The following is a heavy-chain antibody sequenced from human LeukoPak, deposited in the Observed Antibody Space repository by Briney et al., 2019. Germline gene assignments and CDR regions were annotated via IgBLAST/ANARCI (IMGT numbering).Heavy chain of an antibody. Sequence: GGSLRLSCAASRFTFSTYSMNWVRQAPGRGLEWVSYISGTGTDIYYRDSVKGRFTISRDNAKNPLFLHMTNLRAEDMAVYYCVRNDGDNAFDIWGQGTVVTVSS. J-gene: IGHJ3*02. D-gene: IGHD4-17*01. CDR3: VRNDGDNAFDI. CDR1: RFTFSTYS. V-gene: IGHV3-48*01. CDR2: ISGTGTDI.